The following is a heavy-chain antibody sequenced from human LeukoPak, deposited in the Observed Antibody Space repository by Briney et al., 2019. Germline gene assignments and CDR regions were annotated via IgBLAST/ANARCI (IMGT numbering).Heavy chain of an antibody. CDR2: IYHSGST. D-gene: IGHD6-19*01. CDR3: ARESEQWLEGGGFDY. J-gene: IGHJ4*02. V-gene: IGHV4-59*01. Sequence: KPSETLSLTCTVSGGSISTYYWSWIRQPPGKGLEWIGYIYHSGSTKYNPSLKSRVTISVDTSQNQFSLKLSSVTAADTAVYYCARESEQWLEGGGFDYWGQGTLVTVSS. CDR1: GGSISTYY.